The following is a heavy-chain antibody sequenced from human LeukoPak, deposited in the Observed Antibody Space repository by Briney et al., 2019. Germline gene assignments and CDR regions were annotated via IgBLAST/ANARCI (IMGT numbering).Heavy chain of an antibody. CDR2: ISSSSSYI. CDR1: GFTFSSYS. D-gene: IGHD2-15*01. V-gene: IGHV3-21*01. Sequence: GGSLRLSCAASGFTFSSYSMNWVRQAPGKGLEWVSSISSSSSYIYYADSVKGRFTISRDNAKNSLYLQMNSLRAEDTAVYYCARSVSGDQLLSDYWGQGTLVTVSS. J-gene: IGHJ4*02. CDR3: ARSVSGDQLLSDY.